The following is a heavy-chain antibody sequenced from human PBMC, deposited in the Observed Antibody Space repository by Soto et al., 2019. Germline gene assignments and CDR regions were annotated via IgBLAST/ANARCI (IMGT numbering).Heavy chain of an antibody. V-gene: IGHV1-18*01. Sequence: QVQLVQSGAEVKKPGASVKVSCKTSGYTFTSYGISWVRQAPGQGLEWMGWISTYNGNTKYAQKFQGRVTMTTDTSTSTAYMDLRSLRSDDTAVYFCAREGGGVTAYKWFDTWGQGTLVTVSS. CDR1: GYTFTSYG. CDR3: AREGGGVTAYKWFDT. D-gene: IGHD2-21*02. J-gene: IGHJ5*02. CDR2: ISTYNGNT.